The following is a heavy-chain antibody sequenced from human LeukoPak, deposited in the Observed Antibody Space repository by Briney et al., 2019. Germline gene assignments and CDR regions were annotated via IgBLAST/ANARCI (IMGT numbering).Heavy chain of an antibody. J-gene: IGHJ6*03. CDR1: GFTFSDNH. CDR2: ISSGGNTI. CDR3: ANVGVTTPNNYYYCYMDV. D-gene: IGHD4-11*01. Sequence: GGSLRLSRAASGFTFSDNHMTWIRQAPGKGLEWVSYISSGGNTIYYADSVKGRFTISRDNAKNSLYLQMNSLRAEDTAVYYCANVGVTTPNNYYYCYMDVWGKGTTVTVSS. V-gene: IGHV3-11*04.